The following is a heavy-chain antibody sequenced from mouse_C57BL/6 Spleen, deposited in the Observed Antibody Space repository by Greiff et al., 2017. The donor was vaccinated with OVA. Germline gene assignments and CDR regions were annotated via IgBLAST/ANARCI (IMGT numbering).Heavy chain of an antibody. J-gene: IGHJ3*01. CDR3: AREEDYDYDRVAFAY. Sequence: VQLQQSGPELVKPGASVKISCKASGYTFTDYYMNWVKQSHGKSLEWIGDINPNNGGTSYNQKLKGKATLTVDKSSSTAYMELRSLTSEDSAVYYCAREEDYDYDRVAFAYWGQGTLVTVSA. CDR2: INPNNGGT. V-gene: IGHV1-26*01. CDR1: GYTFTDYY. D-gene: IGHD2-4*01.